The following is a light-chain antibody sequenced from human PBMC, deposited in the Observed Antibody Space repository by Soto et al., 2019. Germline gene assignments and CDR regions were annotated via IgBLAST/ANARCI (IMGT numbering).Light chain of an antibody. V-gene: IGKV3D-20*02. Sequence: EIVLTQSPGTLSLSPGERATLSCRASQSVSSSYLAWYQQKPGQAPSLLIYGASTRATGIPDRFSGSGSGTDFTLTISSLEPEDFAVYYCQQRSNWPPFFGQGTRLEI. CDR1: QSVSSSY. CDR3: QQRSNWPPF. CDR2: GAS. J-gene: IGKJ5*01.